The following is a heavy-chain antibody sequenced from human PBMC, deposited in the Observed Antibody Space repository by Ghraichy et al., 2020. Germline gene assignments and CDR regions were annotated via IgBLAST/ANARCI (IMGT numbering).Heavy chain of an antibody. CDR3: ARGTTYYDFWTGDY. V-gene: IGHV3-7*03. D-gene: IGHD3-3*01. CDR1: GFPFSSHW. J-gene: IGHJ4*02. Sequence: GGSLRLSCAASGFPFSSHWMSWVRQAPGKGLEWVANIKEDGSVKYYVDSVKGRFTISRDNAKNSLYLQMNTLRAEDTAVYYCARGTTYYDFWTGDYWGQGTLVTVSS. CDR2: IKEDGSVK.